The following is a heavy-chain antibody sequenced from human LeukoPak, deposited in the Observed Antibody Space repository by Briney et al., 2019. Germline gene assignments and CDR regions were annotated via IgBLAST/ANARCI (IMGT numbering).Heavy chain of an antibody. CDR1: GFTFSRYA. V-gene: IGHV3-23*01. J-gene: IGHJ4*02. Sequence: GGSLRLSCAASGFTFSRYAMSWVRQAPGKGLEWVSVISGSGGGTYYADSLKGRFTISRDNAKDTLYLQMDSLRAEDTAVYYCANWIGSSSRDYWGQGTLVTVSS. D-gene: IGHD6-6*01. CDR3: ANWIGSSSRDY. CDR2: ISGSGGGT.